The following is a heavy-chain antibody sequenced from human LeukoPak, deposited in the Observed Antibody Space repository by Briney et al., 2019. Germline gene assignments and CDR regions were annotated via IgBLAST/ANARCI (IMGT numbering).Heavy chain of an antibody. CDR2: MNPNSGNT. Sequence: ASVKVSCKASGYTFTSYDINWVRQATGQGLEWMGWMNPNSGNTGYAQKFQGRVTMTRNTSISTAYMELSSLRSEDTAVYYCARDYTVTTNYYYYGMDVWGQGTTVTVSS. D-gene: IGHD4-17*01. CDR3: ARDYTVTTNYYYYGMDV. J-gene: IGHJ6*02. CDR1: GYTFTSYD. V-gene: IGHV1-8*01.